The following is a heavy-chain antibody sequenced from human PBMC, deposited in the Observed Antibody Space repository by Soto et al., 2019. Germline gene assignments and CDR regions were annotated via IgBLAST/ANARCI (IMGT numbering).Heavy chain of an antibody. Sequence: ESLCLACSVYGASFSGYYWSWIRQPPGKGLEWIGEINHSGSTNYNPSLKSRVTISVDTSKNQFSLKLSSVTAADTAVYYCARGGYSYRYGMDVWGQGTTVTAP. D-gene: IGHD5-18*01. CDR2: INHSGST. CDR3: ARGGYSYRYGMDV. CDR1: GASFSGYY. J-gene: IGHJ6*02. V-gene: IGHV4-34*01.